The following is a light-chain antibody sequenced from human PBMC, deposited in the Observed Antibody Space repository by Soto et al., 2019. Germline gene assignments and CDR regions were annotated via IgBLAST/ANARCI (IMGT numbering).Light chain of an antibody. CDR2: GAS. CDR1: RSVSSY. V-gene: IGKV3-15*01. CDR3: HQYNNWTNIT. J-gene: IGKJ5*01. Sequence: EIVMTHSPATLSVSACEGATLSGRAGRSVSSYLAWYQQKPGPAPRPLILGASTWATGIAVRFSGSGCGTELTLTLSILKSEDFAVYDCHQYNNWTNITFGQGTRLEIK.